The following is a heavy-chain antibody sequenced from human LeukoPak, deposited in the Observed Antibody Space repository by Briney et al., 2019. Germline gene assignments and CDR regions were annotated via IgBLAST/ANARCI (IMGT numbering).Heavy chain of an antibody. Sequence: SETLSLTCTVSGGSISSGSYYWSWIRQPAGKGLEWIGRIYTSGSTNYNPSLKSRVTISVDTSKNQFSLKLSSVTAADTAVYYCARGAAAAGTDPSYYYYYYMDVWGKGTTVTVSS. CDR2: IYTSGST. CDR1: GGSISSGSYY. D-gene: IGHD6-13*01. V-gene: IGHV4-61*02. J-gene: IGHJ6*03. CDR3: ARGAAAAGTDPSYYYYYYMDV.